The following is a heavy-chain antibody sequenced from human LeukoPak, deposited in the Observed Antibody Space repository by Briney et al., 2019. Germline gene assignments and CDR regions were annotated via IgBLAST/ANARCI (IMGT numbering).Heavy chain of an antibody. V-gene: IGHV1-2*02. CDR3: ARDRRNTLTAGFYFYGMDV. CDR2: INPYNGDT. Sequence: ASVKVSCKASGYTFTGYYMHWVRQAPGQGLEWMAWINPYNGDTNYAQKFQVRDTMTRDTSISTAYMELSSLRSDDTAVYYCARDRRNTLTAGFYFYGMDVWGQGTTVTVSS. J-gene: IGHJ6*02. CDR1: GYTFTGYY. D-gene: IGHD4-17*01.